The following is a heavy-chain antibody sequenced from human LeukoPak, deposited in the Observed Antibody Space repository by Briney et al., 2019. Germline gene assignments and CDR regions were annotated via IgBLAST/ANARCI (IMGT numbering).Heavy chain of an antibody. CDR3: ASTPDTATKSLYYYYMDV. CDR2: IIPIFGTA. J-gene: IGHJ6*03. Sequence: SVKVSCKASGGTFSSYAISWVRQAPGQGLEWMGGIIPIFGTANYAQKFQGRVTITADESTSTAYMELSSLRSEDTAVYYCASTPDTATKSLYYYYMDVWGKGTTVTVSS. V-gene: IGHV1-69*13. CDR1: GGTFSSYA. D-gene: IGHD5-18*01.